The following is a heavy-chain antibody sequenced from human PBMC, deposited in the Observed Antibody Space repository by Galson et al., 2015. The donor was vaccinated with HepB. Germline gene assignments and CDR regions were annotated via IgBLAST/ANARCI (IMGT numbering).Heavy chain of an antibody. CDR1: GFTFSSYA. V-gene: IGHV3-30-3*01. D-gene: IGHD3-22*01. Sequence: SLRLSCAASGFTFSSYAMHWVRQAPGKGLEWVAVISYDGSNKYYADSVKGRFTISRDNSKNTLYLQMNSLRAEDTAVYYCARDVPYYYDSSGYYFPFDYWGQGNLVTVSS. CDR2: ISYDGSNK. J-gene: IGHJ4*02. CDR3: ARDVPYYYDSSGYYFPFDY.